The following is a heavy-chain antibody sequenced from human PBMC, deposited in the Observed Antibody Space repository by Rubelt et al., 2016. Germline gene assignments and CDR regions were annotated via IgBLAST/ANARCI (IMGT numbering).Heavy chain of an antibody. Sequence: PGDSVKVSCKASGYTFSSYAIHWVRQAPGQRLEWMGWINAGYGDTRYSPNFQGRLTITRDTSATTAYMELSSLRSEDTAVYYCARDGYYYESDTTSNYFEGWFDPWGQGTLDTVSS. D-gene: IGHD3-22*01. J-gene: IGHJ5*02. CDR3: ARDGYYYESDTTSNYFEGWFDP. CDR1: GYTFSSYA. CDR2: INAGYGDT. V-gene: IGHV1-3*01.